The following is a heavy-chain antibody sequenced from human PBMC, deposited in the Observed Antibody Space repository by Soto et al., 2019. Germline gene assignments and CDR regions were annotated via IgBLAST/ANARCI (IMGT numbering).Heavy chain of an antibody. Sequence: LCRAACRETFRDYAMTWFRKTPGKGLEWVGFIRSKAYGGTTEYAASVKGRFTISRDDSKSIAYLQMNSLKTEDTAVYYCTRDGVTPNIDYWGQGTLVTVSS. J-gene: IGHJ4*02. D-gene: IGHD2-21*02. V-gene: IGHV3-49*03. CDR3: TRDGVTPNIDY. CDR1: RETFRDYA. CDR2: IRSKAYGGTT.